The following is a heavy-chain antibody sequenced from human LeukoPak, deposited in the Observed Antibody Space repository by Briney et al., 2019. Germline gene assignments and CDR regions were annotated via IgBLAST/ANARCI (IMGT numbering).Heavy chain of an antibody. CDR1: GFTFSSYA. Sequence: GGSLRLSCAASGFTFSSYAMHWVRQPPSKGLEWVAFIWFDGSKKYCADSMKGRCTISRDNSKNTLYLQMSSLRAEDTAVYYCAKDAQFFGSGSYDNWGQGTLVTVSS. V-gene: IGHV3-30*02. CDR3: AKDAQFFGSGSYDN. CDR2: IWFDGSKK. D-gene: IGHD3-10*01. J-gene: IGHJ4*02.